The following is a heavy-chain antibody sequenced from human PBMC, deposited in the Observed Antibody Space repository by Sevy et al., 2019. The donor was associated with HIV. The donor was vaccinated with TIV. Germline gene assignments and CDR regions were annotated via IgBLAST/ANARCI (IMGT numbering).Heavy chain of an antibody. Sequence: QSQTLSLTCAISGGSVSSIRTSWNWIRQSPSRGLEWLGRTYYRSKWYNDYATSVKSRITINADTSKNQVSLQLNSVTPEDTAVYYCAERTNDVFYYGMDVWGQGTTVTVSS. V-gene: IGHV6-1*01. CDR1: GGSVSSIRTS. J-gene: IGHJ6*02. CDR2: TYYRSKWYN. CDR3: AERTNDVFYYGMDV.